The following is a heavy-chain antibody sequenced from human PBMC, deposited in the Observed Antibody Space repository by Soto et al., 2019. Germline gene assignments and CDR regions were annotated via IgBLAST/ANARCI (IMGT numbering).Heavy chain of an antibody. CDR2: ISSGSSDT. V-gene: IGHV3-21*01. CDR1: GFTFIRVS. CDR3: ARVAY. J-gene: IGHJ4*02. Sequence: GGSLRLSCEASGFTFIRVSMNWVRQVRGKGLEWVASISSGSSDTWYADSVKGRFIISRDNAQNSLFLQMNTLRPEDTAMYYCARVAYWGPGTQVTVSS.